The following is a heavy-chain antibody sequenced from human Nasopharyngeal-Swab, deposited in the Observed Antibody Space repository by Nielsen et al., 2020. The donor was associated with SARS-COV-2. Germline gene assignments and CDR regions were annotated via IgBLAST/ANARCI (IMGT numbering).Heavy chain of an antibody. CDR3: ARALTVDTAMVIYYYYYYGMDV. V-gene: IGHV1-8*01. J-gene: IGHJ6*02. D-gene: IGHD5-18*01. Sequence: WVRQAPGQGLEWMGCMNPNSGNTGYAQKFQGRVTMTRNTSISTAYMELSSLRSEDTAVYYCARALTVDTAMVIYYYYYYGMDVWGQGTTVTVSS. CDR2: MNPNSGNT.